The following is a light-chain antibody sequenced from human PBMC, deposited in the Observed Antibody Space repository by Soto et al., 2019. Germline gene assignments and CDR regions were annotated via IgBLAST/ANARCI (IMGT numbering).Light chain of an antibody. CDR2: DAS. V-gene: IGKV3-20*01. CDR1: QTVRNNY. Sequence: EFVLTQSPGTLSLSPGERATLSCRASQTVRNNYLAWYQQKPGQAPRLLIYDASNRATGIPARFSGSGSGTDFTLTIRSLEPEDFAVYYCQQYGSSGTFGPGTKVDIK. J-gene: IGKJ1*01. CDR3: QQYGSSGT.